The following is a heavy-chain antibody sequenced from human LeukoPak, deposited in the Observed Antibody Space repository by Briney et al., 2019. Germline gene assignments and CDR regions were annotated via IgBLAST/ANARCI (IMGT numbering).Heavy chain of an antibody. D-gene: IGHD6-6*01. CDR1: GGSISSGSYY. CDR3: ARSSGIAARPRAFDI. Sequence: SETLSLTCTVSGGSISSGSYYWSWIRQPAGEGLEWIGRIYTSGSTNYNPSLKSRVTISVDTSKNQFSLKLSSVTAADTAVYYCARSSGIAARPRAFDIWGQGTMVTVSS. J-gene: IGHJ3*02. CDR2: IYTSGST. V-gene: IGHV4-61*02.